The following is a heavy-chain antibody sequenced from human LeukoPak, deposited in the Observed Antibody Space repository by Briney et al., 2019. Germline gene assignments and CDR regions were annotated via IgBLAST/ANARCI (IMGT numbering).Heavy chain of an antibody. CDR3: AKGSYYDSSGSFYFDY. Sequence: GGSLRLSCAASGFTFSSYAMSWVRKAPGKGLEWVSGISGSGDNTYYADSVKGRFTISRDNSKNTLYVQVNSLGTEDTAAYYCAKGSYYDSSGSFYFDYWGQGTLVTVSS. J-gene: IGHJ4*02. CDR2: ISGSGDNT. V-gene: IGHV3-23*01. CDR1: GFTFSSYA. D-gene: IGHD3-22*01.